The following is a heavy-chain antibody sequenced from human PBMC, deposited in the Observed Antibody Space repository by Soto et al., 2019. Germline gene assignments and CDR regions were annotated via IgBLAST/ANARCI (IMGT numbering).Heavy chain of an antibody. D-gene: IGHD6-13*01. V-gene: IGHV1-46*01. J-gene: IGHJ4*02. Sequence: ASVKVSCKASGFTFSNYYMHWVRQAPEQGLEWMGIISPGGDSTTYAQRFQGRLTMTRDTSTSTVYMDLSSLTSEDTAVYYCARAHSEQYFDFWGQGTLVTV. CDR2: ISPGGDST. CDR1: GFTFSNYY. CDR3: ARAHSEQYFDF.